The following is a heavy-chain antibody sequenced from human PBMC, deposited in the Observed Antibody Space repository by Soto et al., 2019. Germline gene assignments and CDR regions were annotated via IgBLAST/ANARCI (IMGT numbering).Heavy chain of an antibody. CDR3: ARLWDRWFDA. J-gene: IGHJ5*02. CDR1: GFTFRDHY. CDR2: IKHKVDGYTT. D-gene: IGHD1-26*01. Sequence: EVQLVESGGGLVQPGGSLRLSCVASGFTFRDHYMEWVRQAPGKGLEWVGCIKHKVDGYTTEYAASVEGRFTISRDDSENSRYLQMNSLKTEDTAVYYCARLWDRWFDAWGQGTLVTVSS. V-gene: IGHV3-72*01.